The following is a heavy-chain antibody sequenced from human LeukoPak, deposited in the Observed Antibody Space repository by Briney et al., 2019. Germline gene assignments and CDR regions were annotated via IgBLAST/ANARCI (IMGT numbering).Heavy chain of an antibody. J-gene: IGHJ3*02. CDR3: ARTIGGSAFDI. D-gene: IGHD3-16*01. CDR1: GGSISSSSYY. V-gene: IGHV4-39*07. Sequence: SETLSLTCTVSGGSISSSSYYWGWIRQPPGKGLEWIGSIYYSGSTNYNPSLKSRVTISVDTSKNQFSLKLSSVTAADTAVYYCARTIGGSAFDIWGQGTMVTVSS. CDR2: IYYSGST.